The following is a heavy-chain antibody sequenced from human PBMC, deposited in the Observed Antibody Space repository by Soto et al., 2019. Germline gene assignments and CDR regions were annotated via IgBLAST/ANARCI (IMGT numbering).Heavy chain of an antibody. V-gene: IGHV1-8*01. CDR1: GYTFTSYD. D-gene: IGHD4-4*01. CDR3: ASGWPASNYVPYYMDV. Sequence: QVQLVQSGAEVKKPGASVKVSCKASGYTFTSYDINWVRQATGQGLEWMGWMNPNSGNPGYAQKFQGRVTMTRNTSISTAYMELSSLRSEDTAVYYCASGWPASNYVPYYMDVWGKGTTVTVSS. CDR2: MNPNSGNP. J-gene: IGHJ6*03.